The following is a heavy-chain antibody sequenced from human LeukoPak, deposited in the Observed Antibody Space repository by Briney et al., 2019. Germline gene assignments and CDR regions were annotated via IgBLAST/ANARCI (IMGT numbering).Heavy chain of an antibody. V-gene: IGHV3-30*02. CDR1: GFTFSSYG. J-gene: IGHJ4*02. CDR2: IRYDGSNK. D-gene: IGHD3-22*01. CDR3: AKDRYYDSSAYGPQPDY. Sequence: GGSLRLSCAASGFTFSSYGMHWVRQAPGKGLEWVAFIRYDGSNKYYADSVKGRFTISRDNSKNTLYLQMNSLRAEDTAVYYCAKDRYYDSSAYGPQPDYWGQGTLVTVSS.